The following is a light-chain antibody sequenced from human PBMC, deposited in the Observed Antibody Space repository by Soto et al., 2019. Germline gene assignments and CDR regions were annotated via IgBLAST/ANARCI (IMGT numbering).Light chain of an antibody. V-gene: IGKV1-5*01. CDR2: HAS. CDR3: QQYRTYS. Sequence: IHLTQSPTTLPASVGDRVTLTCRASESISNWLAWYQQRPGTAPKLLIYHASILETAVPSRFSGNGSGTEFTLTISSLQPGDFATYYCQQYRTYSFGQGTKVDIK. J-gene: IGKJ1*01. CDR1: ESISNW.